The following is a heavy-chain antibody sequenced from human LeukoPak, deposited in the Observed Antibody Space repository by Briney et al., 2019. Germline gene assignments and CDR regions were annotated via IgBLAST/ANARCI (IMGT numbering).Heavy chain of an antibody. J-gene: IGHJ4*02. V-gene: IGHV4-4*07. CDR3: ARGRVVVTARAHFDY. CDR1: GGSISSYY. CDR2: IYTSGST. Sequence: SETLSLTCTVSGGSISSYYWSWIRQPAGKGLEWIGRIYTSGSTNYNPSLKSRVTMSVDTSKNQFSLKLSSVTAADTAVYYCARGRVVVTARAHFDYWGQGTLVTVSS. D-gene: IGHD2-21*02.